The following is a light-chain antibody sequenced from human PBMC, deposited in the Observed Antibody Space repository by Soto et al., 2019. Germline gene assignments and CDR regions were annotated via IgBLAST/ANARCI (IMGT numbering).Light chain of an antibody. J-gene: IGKJ2*01. CDR3: QQYYTCPPLYT. CDR2: ATS. Sequence: EIVLTQSPGTLSLSPGERATLSCRASQSVDSTYLAWYQQKPGQATRLLIFATSSRAAGVPDRCSGSGSGTEFTPTISRLEPEDFAVYYCQQYYTCPPLYTFGQGTKLDIK. V-gene: IGKV3-20*01. CDR1: QSVDSTY.